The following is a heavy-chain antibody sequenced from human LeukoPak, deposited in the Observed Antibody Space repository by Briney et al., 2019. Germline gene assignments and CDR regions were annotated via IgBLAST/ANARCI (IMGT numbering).Heavy chain of an antibody. CDR3: ARARAYYDSSRYYYPIVYFDY. J-gene: IGHJ4*02. CDR2: IYTSGST. D-gene: IGHD3-22*01. Sequence: PSETLSLTCTVSGGSISSYYWSWIRQPAGKGLEWIGRIYTSGSTYYNPSLKSRVTMSVDTSKNQFSLKLSSVTAADTAVYYCARARAYYDSSRYYYPIVYFDYWGQGTLVTVSS. V-gene: IGHV4-4*07. CDR1: GGSISSYY.